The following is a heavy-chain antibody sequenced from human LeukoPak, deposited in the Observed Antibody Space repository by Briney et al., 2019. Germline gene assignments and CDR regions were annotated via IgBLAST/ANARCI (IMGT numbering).Heavy chain of an antibody. CDR1: GFTVSSNY. Sequence: GGSLRLSCAASGFTVSSNYMSWVRQAPGKGLEWVSSISGVGSTSYADSVKGRFTISRDNSRSTLYLQMDSLRPEDTAVYYCARDYYYDSSGYRSLYNDYWGQGTLVTVSS. D-gene: IGHD3-22*01. V-gene: IGHV3-66*01. CDR3: ARDYYYDSSGYRSLYNDY. J-gene: IGHJ4*02. CDR2: ISGVGST.